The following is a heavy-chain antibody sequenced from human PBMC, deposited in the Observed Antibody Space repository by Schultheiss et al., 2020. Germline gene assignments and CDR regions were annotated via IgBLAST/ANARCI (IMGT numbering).Heavy chain of an antibody. V-gene: IGHV4-39*07. CDR2: IYYSGST. J-gene: IGHJ4*02. D-gene: IGHD6-13*01. CDR1: GGSISSSSYY. Sequence: GSLRLSCTVSGGSISSSSYYWGWIRQPPGKGLEWIGSIYYSGSTYYNPSLKSRVTISVDTSKNQFSLKLSSVTAADTAVYYCARKAHGSRCFDYWGQGTLVTVSS. CDR3: ARKAHGSRCFDY.